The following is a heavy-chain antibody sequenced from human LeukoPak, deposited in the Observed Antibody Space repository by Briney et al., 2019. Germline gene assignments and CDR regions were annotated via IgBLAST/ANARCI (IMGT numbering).Heavy chain of an antibody. CDR3: ARDRHYYGSGSYLDY. D-gene: IGHD3-10*01. CDR1: GFTFSSYW. V-gene: IGHV3-74*01. J-gene: IGHJ4*02. Sequence: GGALRLSCAASGFTFSSYWMHWVGQARGKGVVGVSRINSDGRSTNYADSVKGGFTIYRENANNTLYLQMNSLRAEDTAVYYCARDRHYYGSGSYLDYWGQGTLVTVSS. CDR2: INSDGRST.